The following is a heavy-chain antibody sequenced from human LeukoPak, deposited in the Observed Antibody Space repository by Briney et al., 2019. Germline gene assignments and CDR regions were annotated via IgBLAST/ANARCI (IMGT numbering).Heavy chain of an antibody. V-gene: IGHV4-34*01. Sequence: PSETLSLTCVVSGGSISSDDYYWSWIRQPPGKGLEWIGEINHSGSTNYNPSLKSRVTISVDTSKNQFSLKLSSVTAADTAVYYCARGYSNYVYYYYYGMDVWGQGTTVTVSS. CDR1: GGSISSDDYY. D-gene: IGHD4-11*01. CDR3: ARGYSNYVYYYYYGMDV. J-gene: IGHJ6*02. CDR2: INHSGST.